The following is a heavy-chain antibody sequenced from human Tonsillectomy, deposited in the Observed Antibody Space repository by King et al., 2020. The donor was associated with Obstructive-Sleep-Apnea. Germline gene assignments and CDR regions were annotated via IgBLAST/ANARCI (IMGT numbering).Heavy chain of an antibody. CDR2: IYYSGST. Sequence: VQLQESGPGLVKPSETLALTCNVSGGSISSYYWSWIRQPPGKGLGWIGDIYYSGSTNYNPSPKSRVTISVETSKNQFSLHLTSVSASDTAVYYCARAYRGYYFDYWGQGTQVTVSS. CDR1: GGSISSYY. CDR3: ARAYRGYYFDY. D-gene: IGHD1-26*01. V-gene: IGHV4-59*01. J-gene: IGHJ4*02.